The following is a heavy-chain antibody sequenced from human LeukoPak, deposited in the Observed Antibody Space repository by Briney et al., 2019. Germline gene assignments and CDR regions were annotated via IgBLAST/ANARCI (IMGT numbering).Heavy chain of an antibody. V-gene: IGHV3-48*02. CDR1: GFTFSSYS. D-gene: IGHD4-23*01. J-gene: IGHJ4*02. CDR3: ARVPRYGGNPGDY. Sequence: GGSLRLSCAASGFTFSSYSMNWVRQAPGKGLEWVSYISSSSSTIYYADSVKGRFTISRDNAKNSLYLQMNSLRDEATAVYYCARVPRYGGNPGDYWGQETLVTVSS. CDR2: ISSSSSTI.